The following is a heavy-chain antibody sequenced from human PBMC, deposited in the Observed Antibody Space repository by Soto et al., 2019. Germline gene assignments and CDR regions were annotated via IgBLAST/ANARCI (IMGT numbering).Heavy chain of an antibody. D-gene: IGHD2-2*01. Sequence: SETLSLTCPLSGGSSRSSSNYYWCVILQPAGKGLEWIGSIYYSGNAYYSPSPKSRVTLSVDTSKNQFSLNLNSVTAADTAVHHRLTTAAYCNGISCSAFDNWGQGTLVTVSS. CDR3: LTTAAYCNGISCSAFDN. J-gene: IGHJ4*02. CDR2: IYYSGNA. CDR1: GGSSRSSSNYY. V-gene: IGHV4-39*01.